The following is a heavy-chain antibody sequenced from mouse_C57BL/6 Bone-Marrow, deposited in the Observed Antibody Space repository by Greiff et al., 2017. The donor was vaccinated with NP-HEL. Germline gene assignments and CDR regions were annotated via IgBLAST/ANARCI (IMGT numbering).Heavy chain of an antibody. J-gene: IGHJ3*01. Sequence: QVQLKESGAELARPGASVKLSCKASGYTFTSYGISWVKQRTGQGLEWIGEIYPRSGNTYYNEKFKGKATLTADKSSSTAYMELRSLTSEDSAVYFCARCYYGNYVAWFAYWGQGTLVTVSA. CDR2: IYPRSGNT. V-gene: IGHV1-81*01. CDR3: ARCYYGNYVAWFAY. D-gene: IGHD2-1*01. CDR1: GYTFTSYG.